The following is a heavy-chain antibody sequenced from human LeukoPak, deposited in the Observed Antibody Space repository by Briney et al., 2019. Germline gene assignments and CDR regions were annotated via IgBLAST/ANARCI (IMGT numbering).Heavy chain of an antibody. CDR3: AGMRITTPTVRTLDY. CDR1: GGSFSGYY. CDR2: IYYTGST. V-gene: IGHV4-59*01. D-gene: IGHD1-14*01. Sequence: NTSETLSLTCAVYGGSFSGYYWTWIRQPPGKGLEWIGFIYYTGSTNYNPSLKSRVTISVDTSKNQFSLKLSSVTAADTAVYYCAGMRITTPTVRTLDYWGQGTLVTVSS. J-gene: IGHJ4*02.